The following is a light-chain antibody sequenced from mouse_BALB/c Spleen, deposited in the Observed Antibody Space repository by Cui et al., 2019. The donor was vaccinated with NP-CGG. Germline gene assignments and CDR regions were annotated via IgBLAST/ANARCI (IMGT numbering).Light chain of an antibody. J-gene: IGLJ1*01. Sequence: QAVVTQASALPTSPGETVTLTCRSSTGAVTTSNYANWVQEKPDHLFTGLIGGTNNRAPGVPARCSGSLIGDKAALTITGAQTEDEAIYFCALWYSNHWVFGGGTKLTVL. CDR2: GTN. V-gene: IGLV1*01. CDR3: ALWYSNHWV. CDR1: TGAVTTSNY.